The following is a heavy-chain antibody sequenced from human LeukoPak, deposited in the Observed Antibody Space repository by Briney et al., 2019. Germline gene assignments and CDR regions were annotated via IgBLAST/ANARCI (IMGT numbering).Heavy chain of an antibody. CDR3: ARPRSAWSQGGDFEY. CDR1: GFTFSSYA. D-gene: IGHD6-19*01. CDR2: ISYDGSNK. Sequence: QPGGSLRLSCAASGFTFSSYAMHWVRQAPGKGLEWVAVISYDGSNKYYADSVKGRFTISRDNAKNSLYLEMNSLRSEDTALYYCARPRSAWSQGGDFEYWGQGALVTVSS. V-gene: IGHV3-30-3*01. J-gene: IGHJ4*02.